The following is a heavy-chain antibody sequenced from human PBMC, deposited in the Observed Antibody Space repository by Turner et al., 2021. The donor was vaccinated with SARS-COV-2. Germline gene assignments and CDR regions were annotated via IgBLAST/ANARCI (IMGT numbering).Heavy chain of an antibody. CDR3: AKNEMAMIVVVITLFDY. CDR2: ISGSGGST. V-gene: IGHV3-23*01. Sequence: EVPLLESGGGLVQPGGSLRLSCAASGFTFSSYAMSWVRQATGKGLEWVAAISGSGGSTYYADSVKGRFTISRDNSKNTLYLQMNSLRAEDTAVYYCAKNEMAMIVVVITLFDYWGQGTLVTVSS. J-gene: IGHJ4*02. D-gene: IGHD3-22*01. CDR1: GFTFSSYA.